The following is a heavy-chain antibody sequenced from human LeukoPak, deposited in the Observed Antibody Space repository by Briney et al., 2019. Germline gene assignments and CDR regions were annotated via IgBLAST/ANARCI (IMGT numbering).Heavy chain of an antibody. CDR3: AKGIYGDWTSDY. Sequence: GTSLRLSCAASGFPLSNHGMHWVRQVPGKGLEWFSAISGSGGSTYYADSVKGRFTISRDNSKNTLYLQMNSLRAEDTAVYYCAKGIYGDWTSDYWGQGTLVTVSS. CDR2: ISGSGGST. CDR1: GFPLSNHG. J-gene: IGHJ4*02. V-gene: IGHV3-23*01. D-gene: IGHD4-17*01.